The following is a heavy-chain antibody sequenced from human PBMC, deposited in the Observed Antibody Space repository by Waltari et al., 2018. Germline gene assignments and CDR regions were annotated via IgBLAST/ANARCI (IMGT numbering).Heavy chain of an antibody. CDR2: IYYRGST. Sequence: QLQLQESGPGLVKPSETLSLTCTVSGGSISSSSYYWGWIRQPPGKGLEWIGCIYYRGSTYYNPSLESRVTISVDTSKNQFSLKLSSVTAADTAVYYCARRPYDILTGYHDAFDIWGQGTMVTVSS. D-gene: IGHD3-9*01. CDR3: ARRPYDILTGYHDAFDI. CDR1: GGSISSSSYY. V-gene: IGHV4-39*01. J-gene: IGHJ3*02.